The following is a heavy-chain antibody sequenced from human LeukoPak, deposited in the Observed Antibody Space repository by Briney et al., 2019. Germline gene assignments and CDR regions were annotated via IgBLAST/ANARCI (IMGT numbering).Heavy chain of an antibody. Sequence: PSETLSLTCAVYGGSFSGYYWSWIRQPPGKGLEWIGGINHSGSTNYNPSLKSRVTISVDTSKNQFSLKLSSVTAADTAVYYCARAPRRHRFDPWGQGTLVTVSS. V-gene: IGHV4-34*01. CDR2: INHSGST. CDR3: ARAPRRHRFDP. J-gene: IGHJ5*02. CDR1: GGSFSGYY. D-gene: IGHD6-25*01.